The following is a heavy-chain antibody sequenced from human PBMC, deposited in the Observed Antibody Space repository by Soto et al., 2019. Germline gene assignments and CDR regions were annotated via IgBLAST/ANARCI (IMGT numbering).Heavy chain of an antibody. V-gene: IGHV4-4*07. J-gene: IGHJ4*02. CDR1: GTSVSNYY. CDR3: ARGGIQLSYAFDY. D-gene: IGHD5-18*01. CDR2: IYTSGST. Sequence: SETLSLTCSASGTSVSNYYWSWIRQPAGKGLEHIGRIYTSGSTSYNPSLKSRITMSMDTSQTQIYLNLTSVTAADTAVYYCARGGIQLSYAFDYWGQGIQVTVSS.